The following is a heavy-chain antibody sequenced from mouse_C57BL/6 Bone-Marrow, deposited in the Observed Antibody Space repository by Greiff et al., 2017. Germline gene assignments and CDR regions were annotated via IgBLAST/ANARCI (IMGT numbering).Heavy chain of an antibody. CDR2: IDPSDSYT. CDR1: GYTFTSYW. Sequence: QVQLQQPGAELVKPGASVKLSCKASGYTFTSYWMQWVKQRPGPGLEWIGEIDPSDSYTNSKQKFKGKATLTVDTSSSTAYMQISSLTSEDSAVYYCARCYYGSPWYFDVWGTGTTVTVSS. J-gene: IGHJ1*03. D-gene: IGHD1-1*01. CDR3: ARCYYGSPWYFDV. V-gene: IGHV1-50*01.